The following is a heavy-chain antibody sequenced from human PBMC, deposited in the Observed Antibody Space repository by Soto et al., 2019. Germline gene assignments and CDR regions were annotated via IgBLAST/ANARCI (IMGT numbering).Heavy chain of an antibody. V-gene: IGHV3-9*01. CDR2: ISWDSYSI. J-gene: IGHJ4*02. Sequence: EVQLVESGGGLVQPGRSLRLSCVGSGFTFDDYGMHWVRQAPGKGLEWVSGISWDSYSIGYADSVKGRFTISRDNAKNSLYLQMNSLKSEDTALYYCAKARGGIDYWGQGTLATVSS. CDR3: AKARGGIDY. CDR1: GFTFDDYG. D-gene: IGHD3-16*01.